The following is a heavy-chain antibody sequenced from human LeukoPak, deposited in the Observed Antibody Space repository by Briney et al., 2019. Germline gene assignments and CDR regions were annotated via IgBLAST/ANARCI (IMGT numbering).Heavy chain of an antibody. CDR1: GGSISSYY. V-gene: IGHV4-59*01. Sequence: SETLSLTCTVSGGSISSYYWSWIRQPPGKGLEWIGYIYYSGSTNYNPSLKSRVTISVDTSKNQFSLRLSSVTAADTAVYYCAKMGSGSYYYWGQGTLVTVSS. J-gene: IGHJ4*02. CDR2: IYYSGST. CDR3: AKMGSGSYYY. D-gene: IGHD3-10*01.